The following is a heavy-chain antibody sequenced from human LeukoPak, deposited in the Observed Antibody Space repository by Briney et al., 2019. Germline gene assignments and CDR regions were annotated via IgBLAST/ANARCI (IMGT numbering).Heavy chain of an antibody. D-gene: IGHD4-11*01. Sequence: PGGPLRLSCAASGFIFSSYEMRWVRQAPGKGLEWVSYISSSGSTINYADSVKGRFTISRDNAKNSLYLQMNSLRAEDTSVYYCARDYSNSSPFDYWGQGTLVTVSS. CDR2: ISSSGSTI. CDR1: GFIFSSYE. CDR3: ARDYSNSSPFDY. J-gene: IGHJ4*02. V-gene: IGHV3-48*03.